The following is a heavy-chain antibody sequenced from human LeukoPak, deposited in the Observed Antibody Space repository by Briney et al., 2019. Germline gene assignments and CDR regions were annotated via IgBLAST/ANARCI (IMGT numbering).Heavy chain of an antibody. CDR2: ISSSSSTI. CDR1: GFTFSSYS. J-gene: IGHJ4*02. D-gene: IGHD5-18*01. Sequence: GGSLRLSCAASGFTFSSYSMNWVRQAPGEGLEWVSYISSSSSTIYYADSVKGRFTISRDNAKNSLYLQMNSLRAEDTAVYYCARGGYNDYWGQGTLVTVSS. V-gene: IGHV3-48*04. CDR3: ARGGYNDY.